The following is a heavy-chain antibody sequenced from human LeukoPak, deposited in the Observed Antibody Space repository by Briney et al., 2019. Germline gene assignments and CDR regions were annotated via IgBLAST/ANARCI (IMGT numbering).Heavy chain of an antibody. V-gene: IGHV3-30*18. Sequence: GRSLRLSCAASGFTFNNYGMHYVRQAPGKGLEWVAVISDDGRNKKYADSVRGRFTISRDDSNNTLYLQMNSLRAEDTGVYYCAKGRETTASGTFDYWGQGTLVTVSS. CDR2: ISDDGRNK. CDR3: AKGRETTASGTFDY. J-gene: IGHJ4*02. D-gene: IGHD1-1*01. CDR1: GFTFNNYG.